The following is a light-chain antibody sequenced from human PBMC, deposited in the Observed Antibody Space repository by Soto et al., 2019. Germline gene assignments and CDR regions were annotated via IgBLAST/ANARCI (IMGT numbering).Light chain of an antibody. CDR1: QNINSW. Sequence: DIQMTQSPSTLSASVGDRVTITCRASQNINSWLVWYQQKPGKAPKVLIYKASSLESGVPSRFTDSGSGTEFTLTISSLQPDDLATYYCQQYNTYPWTFGQGTNVEIK. CDR3: QQYNTYPWT. CDR2: KAS. J-gene: IGKJ1*01. V-gene: IGKV1-5*03.